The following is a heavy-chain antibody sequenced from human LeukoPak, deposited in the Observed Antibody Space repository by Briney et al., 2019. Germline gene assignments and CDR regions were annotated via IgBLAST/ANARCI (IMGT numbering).Heavy chain of an antibody. D-gene: IGHD3-22*01. V-gene: IGHV3-7*03. CDR2: IKQDESEK. CDR3: ARDMYYYDSSGYW. Sequence: GGSLRLSCTASGFSFSNYWMSWVRQAPGKGLEWVASIKQDESEKYYVDSVKGRFTTSRDNARSSLYLQMNALRGEDTAVYYCARDMYYYDSSGYWGGQGTLVTVSS. J-gene: IGHJ4*02. CDR1: GFSFSNYW.